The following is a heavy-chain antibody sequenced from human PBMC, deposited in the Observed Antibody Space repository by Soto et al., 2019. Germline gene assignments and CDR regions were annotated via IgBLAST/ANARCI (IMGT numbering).Heavy chain of an antibody. CDR2: INPGNGNT. CDR1: GYTFTSYG. D-gene: IGHD3-10*01. J-gene: IGHJ4*02. Sequence: ASVKVSCKASGYTFTSYGMNWVRQAPGRGLEWMGWINPGNGNTKYSQKFQGRVIIERDTSASTAYMELSSLRSEDTAVYYCAPRYGSGSYRAPFDYWGQGTLVTVSS. V-gene: IGHV1-3*01. CDR3: APRYGSGSYRAPFDY.